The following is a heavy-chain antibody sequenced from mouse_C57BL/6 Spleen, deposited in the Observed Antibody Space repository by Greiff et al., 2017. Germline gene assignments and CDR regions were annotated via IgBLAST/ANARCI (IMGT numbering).Heavy chain of an antibody. Sequence: VHVKQSGAELVRPGASVKLSCTASGFNIKDDYMHWVKQRPEQGLEWIGWIDPENGDTEYASKFQGKATITADTSSNTAYLQLSSLTSEDTAVYYCTTGTTVVATKWYFDVWGTGTTVTVSS. V-gene: IGHV14-4*01. CDR1: GFNIKDDY. CDR3: TTGTTVVATKWYFDV. CDR2: IDPENGDT. J-gene: IGHJ1*03. D-gene: IGHD1-1*01.